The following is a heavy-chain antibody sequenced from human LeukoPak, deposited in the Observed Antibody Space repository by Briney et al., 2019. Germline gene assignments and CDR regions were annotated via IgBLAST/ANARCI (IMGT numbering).Heavy chain of an antibody. Sequence: GGSLRLSCAASGFTFSGFWMSWVRQAEGKGMECVANIKEDGGENNFVDSVKCRFFISSDKAKNSLHLQMNSLRAEDTAVYYCAKHDGFSFDFWDQGNLVTVSS. J-gene: IGHJ4*02. CDR3: AKHDGFSFDF. V-gene: IGHV3-7*03. D-gene: IGHD1-1*01. CDR2: IKEDGGEN. CDR1: GFTFSGFW.